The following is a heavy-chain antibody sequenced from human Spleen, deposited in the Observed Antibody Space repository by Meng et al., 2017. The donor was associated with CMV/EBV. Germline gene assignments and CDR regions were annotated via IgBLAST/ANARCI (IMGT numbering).Heavy chain of an antibody. CDR1: GFTFGSNG. Sequence: GGSLRLSCAASGFTFGSNGMHWVRQAPGKGLEWVAVIWYNGHNKNYVDSVKGRFTVSRDNSKNTLHLEMNSLRVEDTAVYYCAKEGEDCSGGSCYGAWGQGTLVTVSS. J-gene: IGHJ5*02. D-gene: IGHD2-15*01. CDR2: IWYNGHNK. V-gene: IGHV3-33*06. CDR3: AKEGEDCSGGSCYGA.